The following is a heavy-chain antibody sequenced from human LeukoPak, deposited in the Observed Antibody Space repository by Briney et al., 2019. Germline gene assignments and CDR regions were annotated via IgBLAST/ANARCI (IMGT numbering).Heavy chain of an antibody. CDR2: IRYDGSNK. D-gene: IGHD4-17*01. CDR3: TVTIVY. Sequence: GGSLRLSCAASGFTFSSYGMLWVRQAPGKGLEWVAFIRYDGSNKYYADSVKGRFTISRDNSKNTLYLQMNSPRAEDTAVYYCTVTIVYWGQGTLVTVSS. V-gene: IGHV3-30*02. J-gene: IGHJ4*02. CDR1: GFTFSSYG.